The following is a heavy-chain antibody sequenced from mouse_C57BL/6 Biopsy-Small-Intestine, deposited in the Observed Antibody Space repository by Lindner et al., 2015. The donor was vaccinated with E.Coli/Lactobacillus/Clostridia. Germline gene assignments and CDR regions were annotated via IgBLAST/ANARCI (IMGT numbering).Heavy chain of an antibody. CDR2: IYPGDGDT. J-gene: IGHJ1*03. V-gene: IGHV1-80*01. D-gene: IGHD1-1*01. Sequence: VQLQESGAELVKPGASVKISCKTSGFAFSSYWMNWVKQRPGKGLEWIGQIYPGDGDTNYNGKFKGKATLTVDTSSSTAYMELHSLTSEDSAVYFCAREYYYGSSYGGYFDVWGTGTTVTVSS. CDR3: AREYYYGSSYGGYFDV. CDR1: GFAFSSYW.